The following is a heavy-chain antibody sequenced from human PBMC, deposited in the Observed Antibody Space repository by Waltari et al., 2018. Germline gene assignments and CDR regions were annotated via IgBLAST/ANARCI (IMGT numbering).Heavy chain of an antibody. J-gene: IGHJ6*03. V-gene: IGHV1-18*01. CDR1: GYTFTSYG. CDR3: ARVRFWSGYYPDPYYYYYYMDV. Sequence: QVQLVQSGAEVKKPGASVKVSCKASGYTFTSYGISWVRQAPGPGLEWMGWISAYNGNTNYAQKLQGRVTMTTDTSTSTAYMELRSLRSDDTAVYYCARVRFWSGYYPDPYYYYYYMDVWGKGTTVTVSS. D-gene: IGHD3-3*01. CDR2: ISAYNGNT.